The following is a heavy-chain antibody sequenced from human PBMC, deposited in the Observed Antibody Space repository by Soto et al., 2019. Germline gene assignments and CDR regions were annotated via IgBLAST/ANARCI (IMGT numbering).Heavy chain of an antibody. CDR2: IYYTGIT. Sequence: QVQLQESGPGLVKSSETLSLTCSVSGVSIVYYYWNWIRKPPGKGLEWLGHIYYTGITAYNPSLNSRITISVDTSKNQISLNLGSVTAADTAVYYCASLPARHYYHGVDVWGPGTAVTVSS. CDR3: ASLPARHYYHGVDV. CDR1: GVSIVYYY. J-gene: IGHJ6*02. D-gene: IGHD2-2*01. V-gene: IGHV4-59*01.